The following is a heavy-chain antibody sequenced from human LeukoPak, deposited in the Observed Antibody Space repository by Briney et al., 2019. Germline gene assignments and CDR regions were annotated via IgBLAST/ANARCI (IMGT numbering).Heavy chain of an antibody. V-gene: IGHV4-38-2*01. CDR2: IYHNGNT. CDR3: ARVRYNYGDSDY. Sequence: KPSETLSLTCAVSGYSISSGYYWGWIRQPPGKRLEWIGTIYHNGNTYYNPSLKSRVTISVDTSKNQFSLKLSSVTAADTAVYYCARVRYNYGDSDYWGQGTLVTVSS. CDR1: GYSISSGYY. D-gene: IGHD5-18*01. J-gene: IGHJ4*02.